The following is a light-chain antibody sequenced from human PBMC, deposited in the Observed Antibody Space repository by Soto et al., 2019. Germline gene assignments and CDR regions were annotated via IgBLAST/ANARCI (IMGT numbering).Light chain of an antibody. CDR3: HQRSNGFT. Sequence: EIVLPQSPATLSLSPGERATLSCRASQSVSSYLAWYQQKPGQAPRLLIYDASNRATGIPARFSGSGSGTDFTLTISSLEPEDFAVYYGHQRSNGFTFGPGTKVYIK. V-gene: IGKV3-11*01. J-gene: IGKJ3*01. CDR1: QSVSSY. CDR2: DAS.